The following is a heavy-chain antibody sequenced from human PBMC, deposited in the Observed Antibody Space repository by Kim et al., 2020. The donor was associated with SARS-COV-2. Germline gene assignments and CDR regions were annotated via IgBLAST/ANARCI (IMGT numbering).Heavy chain of an antibody. CDR2: INHSGST. CDR3: ARVMKPYSSSWYVSPHNWFDP. CDR1: GGSFSGYY. J-gene: IGHJ5*02. D-gene: IGHD6-13*01. V-gene: IGHV4-34*01. Sequence: SETLSLTCAVYGGSFSGYYWSWIRQPPGKGLEWIGEINHSGSTNYNPSLKSRVTISVDTSKNQFSLKLSSLTAADTAVYYCARVMKPYSSSWYVSPHNWFDPWGQGTLVTVSS.